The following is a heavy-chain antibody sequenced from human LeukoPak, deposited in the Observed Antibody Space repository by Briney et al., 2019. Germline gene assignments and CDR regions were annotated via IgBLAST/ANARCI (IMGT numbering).Heavy chain of an antibody. Sequence: ASVKVSCKASGYTFTSYYMHWVRQAPGQGLEWMGIINPGGGSTSYAQKFQGRVTMTRDTSTSTVYMELSSLRSEDTAVYYCARGMTTVTTVYYYYYYGMDVWGQGTTVTVSS. J-gene: IGHJ6*02. D-gene: IGHD4-17*01. CDR3: ARGMTTVTTVYYYYYYGMDV. CDR2: INPGGGST. CDR1: GYTFTSYY. V-gene: IGHV1-46*01.